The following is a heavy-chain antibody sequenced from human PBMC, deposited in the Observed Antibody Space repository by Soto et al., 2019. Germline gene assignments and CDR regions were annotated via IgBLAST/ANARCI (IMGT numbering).Heavy chain of an antibody. J-gene: IGHJ4*02. CDR3: AGVVEYYGSGSYYKIIDY. D-gene: IGHD3-10*01. CDR2: IIPIFGTA. Sequence: QVQLVQSGAEVQKPGSSVKVSCKASGGTFSSYAISWVRQAPGQGLEWMGGIIPIFGTANYAQKFQGRVTITADESTSTADMELSSLRAEDTAVYYCAGVVEYYGSGSYYKIIDYWGQGTLVTVSS. CDR1: GGTFSSYA. V-gene: IGHV1-69*01.